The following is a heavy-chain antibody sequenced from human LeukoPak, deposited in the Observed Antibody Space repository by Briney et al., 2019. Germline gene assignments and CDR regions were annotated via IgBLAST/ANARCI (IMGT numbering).Heavy chain of an antibody. CDR3: AKRPSDYGDYVTYFDY. J-gene: IGHJ4*02. CDR2: ISDDGRRK. CDR1: GFSFISYG. D-gene: IGHD4-17*01. V-gene: IGHV3-30*18. Sequence: GGSLRLSCAASGFSFISYGMHWVRQTPGKGLEWVGVISDDGRRKDYADSVRGRFTISRDNSKDTLYLQMNSLRAEDTAVYYCAKRPSDYGDYVTYFDYWGQGTLVTVSS.